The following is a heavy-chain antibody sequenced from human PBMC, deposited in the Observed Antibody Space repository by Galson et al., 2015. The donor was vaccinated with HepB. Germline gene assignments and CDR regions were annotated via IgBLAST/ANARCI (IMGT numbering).Heavy chain of an antibody. V-gene: IGHV3-7*01. J-gene: IGHJ6*02. CDR3: ARSYCGGDCYSNYYYGMDV. D-gene: IGHD2-21*02. CDR2: IKQDGSEK. CDR1: GFTFSSYW. Sequence: SLRLSCAASGFTFSSYWMSWVRQAPGKGLEWVANIKQDGSEKYYVDSVKGRFTISRDNAKNSLYLQMNSLRAEDTAVYYCARSYCGGDCYSNYYYGMDVWGQGTTVTVSS.